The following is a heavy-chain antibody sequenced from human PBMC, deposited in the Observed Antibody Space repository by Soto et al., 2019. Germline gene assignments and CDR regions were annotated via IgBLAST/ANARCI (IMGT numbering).Heavy chain of an antibody. J-gene: IGHJ3*02. V-gene: IGHV1-24*01. CDR3: ATNDYSNYFQRALDAFDI. CDR2: FDPEDGET. CDR1: GYTLTELS. D-gene: IGHD4-4*01. Sequence: ASVKVSCKVSGYTLTELSMHWVRQAPGKGLEWMGGFDPEDGETIYAQKFQGRVTMTEDTSTDTAYMELSSLRSEDTAVYYCATNDYSNYFQRALDAFDIWGQGTMVTVAS.